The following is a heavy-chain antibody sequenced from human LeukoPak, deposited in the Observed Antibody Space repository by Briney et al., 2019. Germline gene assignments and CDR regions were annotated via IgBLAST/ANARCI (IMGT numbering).Heavy chain of an antibody. D-gene: IGHD2-15*01. CDR3: SRDKSRYCSGGSCYSGASVDY. J-gene: IGHJ4*02. CDR2: ISSSCSTI. CDR1: GFIFGSHT. V-gene: IGHV3-48*04. Sequence: GGSLRLSCAASGFIFGSHTIIWVRQAPGKGLEWVSYISSSCSTIYYADSVKGRFTISRDNAKNSLYLQMNSLRAEDTAVYYCSRDKSRYCSGGSCYSGASVDYWGQGTLVTVSS.